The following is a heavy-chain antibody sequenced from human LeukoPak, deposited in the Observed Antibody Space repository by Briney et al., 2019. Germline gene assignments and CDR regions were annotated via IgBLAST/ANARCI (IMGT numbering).Heavy chain of an antibody. CDR3: ARDLAYCGGDCYPDAFDI. CDR1: GGSISSYY. Sequence: SETLSLTCTVSGGSISSYYWSWIRQPARKGLEWIGRIYTSGSTNYNPSLKSRVTMSVDTSKNQFSLKLSSVTAADTAVYYCARDLAYCGGDCYPDAFDIWGQGTMVTASS. V-gene: IGHV4-4*07. CDR2: IYTSGST. D-gene: IGHD2-21*02. J-gene: IGHJ3*02.